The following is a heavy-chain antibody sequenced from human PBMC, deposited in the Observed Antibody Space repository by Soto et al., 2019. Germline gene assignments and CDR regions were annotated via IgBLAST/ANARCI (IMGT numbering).Heavy chain of an antibody. D-gene: IGHD2-15*01. CDR3: ARGDSDLAVSEAAY. V-gene: IGHV4-59*01. CDR1: GASITDSY. Sequence: QMQMQESGPRLVKPSETLSLTCTVSGASITDSYWNWIRQPPEKGLEWIGYIYFSGVATYNPSLKSRATMSRDTSKNEFSLKLTSVTAADTAIYYCARGDSDLAVSEAAYWGQGTLVTVSS. CDR2: IYFSGVA. J-gene: IGHJ1*01.